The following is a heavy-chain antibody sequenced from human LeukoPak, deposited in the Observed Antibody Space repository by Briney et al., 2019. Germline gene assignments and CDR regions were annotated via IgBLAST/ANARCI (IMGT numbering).Heavy chain of an antibody. CDR3: VNYGSGSYSGPDY. V-gene: IGHV3-23*01. CDR1: GVTFSSYA. CDR2: NSGGGGST. Sequence: GGSLRLSCAASGVTFSSYAMTWVRQAPGKGLEWVSANSGGGGSTYYADSVKGRFTISRDNSKNTLYLQMNSLRAEDTAIFYCVNYGSGSYSGPDYWGQGTLVTVSS. D-gene: IGHD3-10*01. J-gene: IGHJ4*02.